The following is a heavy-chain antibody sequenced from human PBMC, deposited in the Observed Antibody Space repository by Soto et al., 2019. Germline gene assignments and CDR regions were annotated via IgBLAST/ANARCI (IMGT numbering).Heavy chain of an antibody. CDR3: ARDRCSSTSCSTGYYYGMDV. CDR2: IYYSGST. CDR1: GGSVSSGSYY. V-gene: IGHV4-61*01. J-gene: IGHJ6*02. Sequence: QVQLQESGPGLVKPSETLSLTCTVSGGSVSSGSYYWSWIRQPPGKGLEWIGYIYYSGSTNYSPSLKSRVNISVDTSKNQFSLKLSSVTAADTAVYYCARDRCSSTSCSTGYYYGMDVWGQGTTVTVSS. D-gene: IGHD2-2*02.